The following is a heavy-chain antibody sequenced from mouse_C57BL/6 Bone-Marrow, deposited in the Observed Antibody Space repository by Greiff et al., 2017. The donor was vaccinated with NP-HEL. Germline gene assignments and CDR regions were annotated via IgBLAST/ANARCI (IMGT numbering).Heavy chain of an antibody. CDR2: IYPRSGNT. J-gene: IGHJ3*01. CDR1: GYTFTSYG. V-gene: IGHV1-81*01. Sequence: QVQLQQSGAELARPGASVKLSCKASGYTFTSYGISWVKQRTGQGLEWLGEIYPRSGNTYYNEKFKGKATLTSDKSSSTAYMELRSLTSEDSAVYVCARSRDGYYLAWFAYWGQGTLVTVSA. D-gene: IGHD2-3*01. CDR3: ARSRDGYYLAWFAY.